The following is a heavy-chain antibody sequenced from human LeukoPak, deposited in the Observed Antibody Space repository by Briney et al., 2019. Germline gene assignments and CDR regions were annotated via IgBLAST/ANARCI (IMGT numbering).Heavy chain of an antibody. CDR3: ARGFRGSFYVWDAYDI. J-gene: IGHJ3*02. Sequence: SETLSLTCTVSGYSISSGFYWGCIRQPPGKGLEWIGTIYHGGNTDYNVSLKSRVTISVDTSKNQFSLKLTSVTAADTAAYYCARGFRGSFYVWDAYDIWGQGTMVTVSS. V-gene: IGHV4-38-2*02. CDR1: GYSISSGFY. CDR2: IYHGGNT. D-gene: IGHD3-16*01.